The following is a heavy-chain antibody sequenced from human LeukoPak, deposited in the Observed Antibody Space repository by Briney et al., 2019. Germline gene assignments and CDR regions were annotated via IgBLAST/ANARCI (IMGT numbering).Heavy chain of an antibody. CDR3: ARGRYSTSWYIFDP. Sequence: SETLSLTCTVSGGSVSSGSYFWSWIRQPLGRGLEWIGYIYDSGTTNYNPSLKSRVSISLDTSKNQFSLRLSSVTAADTAVYYCARGRYSTSWYIFDPWGQGTLVTVSS. D-gene: IGHD6-13*01. V-gene: IGHV4-61*01. CDR1: GGSVSSGSYF. J-gene: IGHJ5*02. CDR2: IYDSGTT.